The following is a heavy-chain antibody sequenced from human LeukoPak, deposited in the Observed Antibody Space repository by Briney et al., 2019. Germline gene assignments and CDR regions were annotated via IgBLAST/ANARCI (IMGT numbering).Heavy chain of an antibody. J-gene: IGHJ4*02. V-gene: IGHV5-51*01. CDR2: LYPGVFEP. CDR3: AASTYGSGSYVGFDS. Sequence: AESLKSSSKGSGYSFTNYWIGCVRQMAGKDLEWRGILYPGVFEPRYSPPPQGQVTISADKSIRNAYLQWSSLKASDTDMYYCAASTYGSGSYVGFDSWGQGTLVTVSS. D-gene: IGHD3-10*01. CDR1: GYSFTNYW.